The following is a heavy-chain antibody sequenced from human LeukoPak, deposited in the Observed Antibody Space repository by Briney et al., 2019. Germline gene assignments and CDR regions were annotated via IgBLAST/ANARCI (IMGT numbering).Heavy chain of an antibody. V-gene: IGHV4-38-2*01. Sequence: SETLSLTCAVSGYSISSGYYWGWIRQPPGKGLEWIGSIYHSGSTYYNPSLKSRVTISVDTSKNQFSLKLSSVTAADTAVYYCARLPPYCGGGCYSGAFDIWGQGTMVTVSS. CDR3: ARLPPYCGGGCYSGAFDI. D-gene: IGHD2-21*01. J-gene: IGHJ3*02. CDR1: GYSISSGYY. CDR2: IYHSGST.